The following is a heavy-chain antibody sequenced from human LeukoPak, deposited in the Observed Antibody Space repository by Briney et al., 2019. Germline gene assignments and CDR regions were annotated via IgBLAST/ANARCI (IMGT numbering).Heavy chain of an antibody. Sequence: SVKVSCKASGGTFSSFAISWVRQAPGQGLEWMGGFVPIFGSAKYAQKFQGRVTITADESTSTAYMELSSLRSDDTAVYYCARAHVVVLGGVLGGMDVWGQGTTVTVSS. CDR1: GGTFSSFA. CDR2: FVPIFGSA. V-gene: IGHV1-69*13. CDR3: ARAHVVVLGGVLGGMDV. D-gene: IGHD3-10*01. J-gene: IGHJ6*02.